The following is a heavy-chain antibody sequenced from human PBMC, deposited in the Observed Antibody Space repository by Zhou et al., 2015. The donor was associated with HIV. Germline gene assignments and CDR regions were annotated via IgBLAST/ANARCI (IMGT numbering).Heavy chain of an antibody. CDR3: ARVEKVAAIFGSSAGGSLGY. Sequence: QVQLVQSGAEVKKPGASVKVSCKASGYTFTGYYMHWVRQAPGQGLEWMGRINPNSGGTNYAQKFQGRVTMTRDTSISTAYMELSRLRSDDTAVYYCARVEKVAAIFGSSAGGSLGYWGQGTLVTVSS. V-gene: IGHV1-2*06. J-gene: IGHJ4*02. D-gene: IGHD3-3*01. CDR1: GYTFTGYY. CDR2: INPNSGGT.